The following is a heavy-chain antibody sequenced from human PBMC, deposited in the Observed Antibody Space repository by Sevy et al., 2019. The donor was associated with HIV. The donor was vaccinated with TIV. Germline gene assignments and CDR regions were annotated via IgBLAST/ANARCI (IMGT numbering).Heavy chain of an antibody. CDR1: GFTFSSYG. V-gene: IGHV3-30-3*01. D-gene: IGHD3-10*01. CDR3: AREWGGYYYGSVNNYNYLDY. CDR2: IPYGGSDK. J-gene: IGHJ4*02. Sequence: GGSLRLSCAASGFTFSSYGFHWVRQAPGKGLEWVAVIPYGGSDKYYADSVKGRFTISRDNSKNTVYLQMNSLRDEDTAMYYCAREWGGYYYGSVNNYNYLDYWGQGTRVTVSS.